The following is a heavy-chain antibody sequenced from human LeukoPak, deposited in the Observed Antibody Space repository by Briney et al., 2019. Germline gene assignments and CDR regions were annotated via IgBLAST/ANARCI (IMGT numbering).Heavy chain of an antibody. CDR2: IYYSGST. D-gene: IGHD6-13*01. V-gene: IGHV4-59*08. Sequence: SETLSLTCIVSGGSMSSYYWNWIRQSPGKGLEWIGYIYYSGSTYYNPSLKSRVTISVDTSKNQISLRLSSVTAADTAVYYCARRGDPDSWTFDYWGQGTLVTVSS. CDR3: ARRGDPDSWTFDY. J-gene: IGHJ4*02. CDR1: GGSMSSYY.